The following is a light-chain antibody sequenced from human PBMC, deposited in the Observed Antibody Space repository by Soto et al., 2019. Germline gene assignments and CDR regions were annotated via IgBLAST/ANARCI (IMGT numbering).Light chain of an antibody. Sequence: QSALTQPPSVSGSPGQSVAISCTGTGSDVGTYNRVSWHQQPPGTAPKLMIYDVSDRPSGVPDRFSGSKSGNTASLTISGLQAEDEADYYCSSYTSSSTYVFGTGTKVTVL. CDR3: SSYTSSSTYV. CDR1: GSDVGTYNR. J-gene: IGLJ1*01. CDR2: DVS. V-gene: IGLV2-18*02.